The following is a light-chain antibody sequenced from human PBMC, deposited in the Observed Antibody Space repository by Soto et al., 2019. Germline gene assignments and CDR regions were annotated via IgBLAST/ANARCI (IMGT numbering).Light chain of an antibody. CDR1: SSNIGSNT. Sequence: SVLTQPPSASGTPGQRVTISCSGSSSNIGSNTVNWCQQLPGTAPKLLIYSTDQRPSGVPDRFSGSKSGTSASLAINGLQSEEEADYYCSAWDDSLNGWVFGGGTKLTVL. CDR2: STD. J-gene: IGLJ3*02. CDR3: SAWDDSLNGWV. V-gene: IGLV1-44*01.